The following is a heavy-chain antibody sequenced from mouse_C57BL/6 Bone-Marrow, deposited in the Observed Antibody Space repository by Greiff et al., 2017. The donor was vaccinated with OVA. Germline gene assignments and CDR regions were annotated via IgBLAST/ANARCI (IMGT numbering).Heavy chain of an antibody. Sequence: QVQLQQPGAELVKPGASVKLSCKASGYTFTSYWMHWVKQRPGRGLEWIGRIDPNSGGTKYNAKFKSKATLTVDKSSSTAYMQLSSLTSEGSAVYYCARLGDWWLGGYVDYWGQGTTLTVSS. CDR1: GYTFTSYW. D-gene: IGHD1-1*02. CDR3: ARLGDWWLGGYVDY. J-gene: IGHJ2*01. V-gene: IGHV1-72*01. CDR2: IDPNSGGT.